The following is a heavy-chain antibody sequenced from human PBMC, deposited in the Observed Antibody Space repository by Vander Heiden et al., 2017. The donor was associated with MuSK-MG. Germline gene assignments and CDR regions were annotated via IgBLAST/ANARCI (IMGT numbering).Heavy chain of an antibody. CDR1: GGSISSSSYY. CDR2: IYYSGIT. D-gene: IGHD2-15*01. V-gene: IGHV4-39*07. J-gene: IGHJ4*02. Sequence: QLQLQESGPGLVKPSETLSLTCTVSGGSISSSSYYWGWIRQPPGKGLEWIGSIYYSGITYYKPSLKSRVIISVDTSKSQFSLRLSSATAADTAVDYCARISSVQGGSCCLLSDNWGQGTLVTVSA. CDR3: ARISSVQGGSCCLLSDN.